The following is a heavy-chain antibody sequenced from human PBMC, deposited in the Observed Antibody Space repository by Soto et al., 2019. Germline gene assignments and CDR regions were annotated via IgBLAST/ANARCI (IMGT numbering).Heavy chain of an antibody. J-gene: IGHJ6*02. CDR2: ISGSGGST. Sequence: PGGSLRLSCAASGFTFSSYSMSWVRQAPGKGLEWVSAISGSGGSTYYADSVKGRFTISRDNSKNTLYLQMNSLRAEDTAVYYCAKCRWGLLRFLECNGMDVWGQGTTVTVPS. CDR3: AKCRWGLLRFLECNGMDV. CDR1: GFTFSSYS. D-gene: IGHD3-3*01. V-gene: IGHV3-23*01.